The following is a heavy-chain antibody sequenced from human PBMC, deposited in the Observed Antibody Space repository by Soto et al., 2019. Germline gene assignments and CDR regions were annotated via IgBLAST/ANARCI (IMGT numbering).Heavy chain of an antibody. Sequence: SETLSLTCTVSGGSISSYYWSWIRQPPGKGLEWIGYIYYSGSTNYNPSLKSRVTIPVDTSKNQFSLKLSSVTAADTAVYYCARHNGAAMGLGYYYYGMDVWGQGTTVTVSS. CDR1: GGSISSYY. J-gene: IGHJ6*02. D-gene: IGHD5-18*01. V-gene: IGHV4-59*08. CDR3: ARHNGAAMGLGYYYYGMDV. CDR2: IYYSGST.